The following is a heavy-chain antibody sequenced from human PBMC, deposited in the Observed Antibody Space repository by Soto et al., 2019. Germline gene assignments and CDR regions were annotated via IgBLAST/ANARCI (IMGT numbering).Heavy chain of an antibody. CDR3: AGGEGLNVRDSRFDS. CDR1: GFAFSYYG. Sequence: QMQLVESGGGVVQPGWSLRVSCATSGFAFSYYGIHWVRQAPGKGLEWVADISHDGNEKWYADSVKGRFTISRDNSEITLYVQMNGLRSEDAAVCFCAGGEGLNVRDSRFDSGGQGTMGTVSS. D-gene: IGHD3-10*01. J-gene: IGHJ4*02. V-gene: IGHV3-30*03. CDR2: ISHDGNEK.